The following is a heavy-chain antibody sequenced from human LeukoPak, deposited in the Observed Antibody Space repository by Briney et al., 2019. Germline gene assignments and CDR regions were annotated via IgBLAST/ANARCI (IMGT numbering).Heavy chain of an antibody. Sequence: GGSLRLSCAASGFTFRSYAMGWVRQAPGKGLEWVSGISDTGGRSFYADSVKGRFTISRDNSKSTLYLEMNSLRAEDTAVYHCAKYDFPYYYDGSGYFLPFSAMDVWGQGTTVTVSS. CDR3: AKYDFPYYYDGSGYFLPFSAMDV. D-gene: IGHD3-22*01. V-gene: IGHV3-23*01. CDR1: GFTFRSYA. CDR2: ISDTGGRS. J-gene: IGHJ6*02.